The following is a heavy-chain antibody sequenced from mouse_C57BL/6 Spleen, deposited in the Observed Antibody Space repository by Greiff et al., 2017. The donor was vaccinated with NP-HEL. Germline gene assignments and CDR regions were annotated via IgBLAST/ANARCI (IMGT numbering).Heavy chain of an antibody. V-gene: IGHV5-16*01. CDR2: INYDGSST. Sequence: EVKLVESEGGLVQPGSSMKLSCTASGFTFSDYYMAWVRQVPEKGLEWVANINYDGSSTYYLDSLKSRFIISRDNAKNILYLQMRSLQSEDTATYYCARLYDGIYFDYWGQGTTLTVSS. D-gene: IGHD2-3*01. J-gene: IGHJ2*01. CDR1: GFTFSDYY. CDR3: ARLYDGIYFDY.